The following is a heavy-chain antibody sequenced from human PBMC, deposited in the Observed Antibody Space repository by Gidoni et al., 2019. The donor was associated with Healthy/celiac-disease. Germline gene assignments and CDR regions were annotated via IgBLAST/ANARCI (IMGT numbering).Heavy chain of an antibody. CDR3: ARDSGQYYYYGMDV. Sequence: QVQLVESGGGVVQPGRSLRRSCAASGFTFSSYAMHLVRQAPGKGLEWVAVISYDGSNKYYADSVKGRFTISRDNSKNTLYLQMNSLRAEDTAVYYCARDSGQYYYYGMDVWGKGTTVTVSS. V-gene: IGHV3-30-3*01. CDR1: GFTFSSYA. CDR2: ISYDGSNK. J-gene: IGHJ6*04.